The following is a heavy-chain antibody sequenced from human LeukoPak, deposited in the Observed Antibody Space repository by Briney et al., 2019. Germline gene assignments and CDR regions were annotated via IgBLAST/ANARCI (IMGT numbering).Heavy chain of an antibody. V-gene: IGHV1-2*02. J-gene: IGHJ4*02. CDR3: ARFYNGNQDFDY. CDR2: ITPDSGAA. D-gene: IGHD2-8*01. CDR1: VYTFTAYF. Sequence: ASVKVSCKSSVYTFTAYFLHWLRQAPGQGLEWMGWITPDSGAAKYAQKFQGRVTMTRDTSITTAYMELSRLRPDDTAVYYCARFYNGNQDFDYWGQGTLVTVSS.